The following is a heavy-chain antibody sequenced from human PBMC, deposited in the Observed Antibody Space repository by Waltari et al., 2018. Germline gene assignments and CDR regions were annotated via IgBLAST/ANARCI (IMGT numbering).Heavy chain of an antibody. CDR2: INTDVTYS. D-gene: IGHD6-13*01. J-gene: IGHJ4*02. Sequence: EVHLVESGGGLISPGGSLTLSCAASGFTFTNYWMHWVRQAPGQGPVWVSRINTDVTYSNYAHSVEGRFTISRDNAKNTVYLQMKGLRADDTAMYYCAFVAGPGYWGQGTLVTV. CDR3: AFVAGPGY. V-gene: IGHV3-74*01. CDR1: GFTFTNYW.